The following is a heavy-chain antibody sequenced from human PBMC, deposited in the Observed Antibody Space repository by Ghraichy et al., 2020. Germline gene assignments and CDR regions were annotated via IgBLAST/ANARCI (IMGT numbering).Heavy chain of an antibody. V-gene: IGHV4-61*02. J-gene: IGHJ4*01. Sequence: SETLSLTCPVSGASISSRSYYWSWIRQPAGKGLEWLGRIDTSGRTNYTPPYGSTTYNPSLKSRVTISVDTSKNQFSLKLSSVTAADTAVYYCARVTWDLTMGVGYFDYWGHGTLVTVSS. CDR1: GASISSRSYY. CDR3: ARVTWDLTMGVGYFDY. CDR2: IDTSGRTNYTPPYGST. D-gene: IGHD4/OR15-4a*01.